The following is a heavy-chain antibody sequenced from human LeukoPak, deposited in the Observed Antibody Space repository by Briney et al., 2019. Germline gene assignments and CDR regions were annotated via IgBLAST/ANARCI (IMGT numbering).Heavy chain of an antibody. D-gene: IGHD1-26*01. CDR1: GGSFSGYY. CDR2: IYYSGST. V-gene: IGHV4-59*01. Sequence: PSETLSLTCAVYGGSFSGYYWSWIRQPPGKGLEWIGYIYYSGSTNYNPSLKSRVTISVDTSKNQFSLKLSSVTAADTAVYYCARGIVFDYWGQGTLVTVSS. J-gene: IGHJ4*02. CDR3: ARGIVFDY.